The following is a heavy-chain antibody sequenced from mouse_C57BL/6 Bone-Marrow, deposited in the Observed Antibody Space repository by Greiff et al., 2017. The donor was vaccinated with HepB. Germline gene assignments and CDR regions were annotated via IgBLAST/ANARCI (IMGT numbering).Heavy chain of an antibody. Sequence: VQLQESGPELVKPGASVKISCKASGYAFSSSWMNWVKQRPGKGLEWIGRIYPGDGDTNYNGKFKGKATLTADKSSSTAYMQLSSLTSEDSAVYFWARSEVYYGNFYAMDYWGQGTSVTVSS. V-gene: IGHV1-82*01. J-gene: IGHJ4*01. CDR2: IYPGDGDT. D-gene: IGHD2-1*01. CDR3: ARSEVYYGNFYAMDY. CDR1: GYAFSSSW.